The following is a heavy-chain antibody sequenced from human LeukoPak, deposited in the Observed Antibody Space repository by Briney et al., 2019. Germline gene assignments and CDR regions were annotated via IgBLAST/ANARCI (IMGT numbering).Heavy chain of an antibody. D-gene: IGHD1-26*01. Sequence: LSGGSLRLSCAASGFTFSNYWMHWVRQAPGKGLVWVSRISSDESSTTYADSVKGRFTISRDNAKNTLYLKMNTLRAEDTAIYFCARGGFTGASRPYFDYWGQGTLVTVSS. CDR2: ISSDESST. CDR3: ARGGFTGASRPYFDY. J-gene: IGHJ4*02. V-gene: IGHV3-74*01. CDR1: GFTFSNYW.